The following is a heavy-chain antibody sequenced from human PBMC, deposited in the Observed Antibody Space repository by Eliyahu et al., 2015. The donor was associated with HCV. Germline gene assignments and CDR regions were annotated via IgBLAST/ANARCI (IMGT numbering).Heavy chain of an antibody. V-gene: IGHV4-34*01. CDR1: GGSFSGYY. D-gene: IGHD3-10*01. J-gene: IGHJ4*02. Sequence: QVQLQQWGAGLLKPSETLSLTCAVYGGSFSGYYWSWIRQPPGKGLEWIGEINHSGSTNYNPSLKSRVTISVDTSKNQFSLKLSSVTAADTAVYYCARYYYGSGSSWGQGTLVTVSS. CDR2: INHSGST. CDR3: ARYYYGSGSS.